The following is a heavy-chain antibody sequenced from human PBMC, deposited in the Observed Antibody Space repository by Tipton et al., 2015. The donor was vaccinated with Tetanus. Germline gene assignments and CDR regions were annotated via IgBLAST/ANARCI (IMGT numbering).Heavy chain of an antibody. J-gene: IGHJ5*02. CDR3: ARGVRYSGSSFHWFDT. CDR1: RGSISNYY. D-gene: IGHD6-6*01. V-gene: IGHV4-59*13. Sequence: LRLSCTVSRGSISNYYWSWIRQPPGKGLEWIGYVSHTGSTNSNPSLEGRITISIDTSKNQFSLELTSVIAADTAVYYCARGVRYSGSSFHWFDTWGQGTLVTVSS. CDR2: VSHTGST.